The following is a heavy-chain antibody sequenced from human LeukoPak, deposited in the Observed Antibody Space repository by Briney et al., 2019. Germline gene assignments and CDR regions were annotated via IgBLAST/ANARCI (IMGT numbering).Heavy chain of an antibody. Sequence: PSETLSLTCAVSSGSISSTEWYTWVRQPPGQGLEWIGEIHHSGGTNYNPSLKSRVTISVDTSKNQFSLKLSSVTAVDTAVYYCARAPRSGSYYDYWGLGTLVTVSS. J-gene: IGHJ4*02. CDR1: SGSISSTEW. V-gene: IGHV4-4*02. CDR3: ARAPRSGSYYDY. CDR2: IHHSGGT. D-gene: IGHD1-26*01.